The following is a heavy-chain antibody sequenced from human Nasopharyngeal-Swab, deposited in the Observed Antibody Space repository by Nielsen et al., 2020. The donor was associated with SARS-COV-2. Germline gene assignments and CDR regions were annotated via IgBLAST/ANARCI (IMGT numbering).Heavy chain of an antibody. D-gene: IGHD3-3*01. J-gene: IGHJ6*02. Sequence: ASVKVSCKASGYTFTSYGISWVRQAPGQGLEWMGWISAYNGNTNYAQKLQGRVTMTTDTSTSTAYMELRSLRSDDTAVYYCARTSPWGYDFWSGYYYYYGMDVWGQGTTVTVSS. CDR1: GYTFTSYG. CDR3: ARTSPWGYDFWSGYYYYYGMDV. V-gene: IGHV1-18*01. CDR2: ISAYNGNT.